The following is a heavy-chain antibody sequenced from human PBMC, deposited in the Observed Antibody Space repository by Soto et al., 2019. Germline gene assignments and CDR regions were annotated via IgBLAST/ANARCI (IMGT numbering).Heavy chain of an antibody. D-gene: IGHD3-10*01. CDR3: ARDGWFGEWGQPHYYGMDV. CDR2: INHSGST. J-gene: IGHJ6*02. Sequence: SETFPLRSAVSAETSSRYRYLRFRHPLEKGLEWIGEINHSGSTNYNPSLKSRVTISVDTSKNQFSLKLSSVTAADTAVYYCARDGWFGEWGQPHYYGMDVWGQGTTVT. V-gene: IGHV4-34*01. CDR1: AETSSRYR.